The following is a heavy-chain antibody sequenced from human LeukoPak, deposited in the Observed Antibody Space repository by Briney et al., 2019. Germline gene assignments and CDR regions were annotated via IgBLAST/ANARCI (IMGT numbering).Heavy chain of an antibody. CDR1: GYTFIGYY. D-gene: IGHD3-3*01. CDR2: INPNSGGT. J-gene: IGHJ1*01. V-gene: IGHV1-2*02. CDR3: ARGVEYYDFWSGPQAEYFQH. Sequence: ASVKVSCKASGYTFIGYYMHWVRQAPGQGLEWMGWINPNSGGTNYAQKFQGRVTMTRDTSISTAYMELSRLRSDDTAVYYCARGVEYYDFWSGPQAEYFQHWGQGTLVTVSS.